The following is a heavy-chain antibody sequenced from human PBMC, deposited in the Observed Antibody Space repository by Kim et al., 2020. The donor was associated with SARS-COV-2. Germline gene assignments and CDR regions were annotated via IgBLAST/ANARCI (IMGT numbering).Heavy chain of an antibody. Sequence: DSAVSGKSRVTINPDTSTNQFSLQLNSVTPEDTAVYYCTRDTPGQKAFDIWGQGTMVAVSS. J-gene: IGHJ3*02. CDR3: TRDTPGQKAFDI. V-gene: IGHV6-1*01.